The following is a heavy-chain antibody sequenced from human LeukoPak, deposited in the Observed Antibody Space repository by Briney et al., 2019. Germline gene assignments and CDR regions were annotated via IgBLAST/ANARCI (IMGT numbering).Heavy chain of an antibody. V-gene: IGHV4-39*07. CDR1: GGSISSSSYY. CDR3: ARDKGYCSSTSCSLGWFDP. Sequence: SETLSLTCTVSGGSISSSSYYWGWIRQPPGKGLEWIGSIYYSGSTYYNPSPKSRVTISVDTSKNQFSLKLSSVTAADTAVYYCARDKGYCSSTSCSLGWFDPWGQGTLVTVSS. J-gene: IGHJ5*02. D-gene: IGHD2-2*01. CDR2: IYYSGST.